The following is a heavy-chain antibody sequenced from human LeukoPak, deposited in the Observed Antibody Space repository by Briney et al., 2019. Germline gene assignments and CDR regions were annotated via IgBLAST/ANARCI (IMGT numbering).Heavy chain of an antibody. Sequence: GASVEVSCKASGGTFNRYAISWVRQAPGQGLEWMGGIIPMFGTANYAQKFQGRVTITADESTSTAYMELSSLKSEDTAVYYCARGSGDSSGYYYVYWGQGTRVTVSS. J-gene: IGHJ4*02. CDR3: ARGSGDSSGYYYVY. D-gene: IGHD3-22*01. CDR1: GGTFNRYA. V-gene: IGHV1-69*13. CDR2: IIPMFGTA.